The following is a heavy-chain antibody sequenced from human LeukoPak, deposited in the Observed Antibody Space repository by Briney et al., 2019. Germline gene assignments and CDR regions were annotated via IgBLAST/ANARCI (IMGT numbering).Heavy chain of an antibody. Sequence: PSETLSLTCSVSGDSITYFYWSWIRQAAGKGLEWIGRISSSGSTDYNASLKSRVTMSVDTSKNQLSLKVISVTAADTAVYFCARSPHIWFAERGWFDPWGQGTLVTVSS. V-gene: IGHV4-4*07. CDR3: ARSPHIWFAERGWFDP. D-gene: IGHD3-10*01. CDR2: ISSSGST. J-gene: IGHJ5*02. CDR1: GDSITYFY.